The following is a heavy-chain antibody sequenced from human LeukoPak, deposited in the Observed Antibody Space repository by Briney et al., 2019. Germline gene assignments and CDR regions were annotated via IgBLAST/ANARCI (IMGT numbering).Heavy chain of an antibody. V-gene: IGHV1-2*02. Sequence: ASVTVSCKPSGYTFTNYYIHWVRQAPGQGPEWVGWINPASVGAAFAPKFQGRVSMTWDSSITTAYMDLTSLRSDDTAIYYCARQLGNYYRAFDYWGQGTLVTVSS. CDR1: GYTFTNYY. D-gene: IGHD1-26*01. CDR3: ARQLGNYYRAFDY. J-gene: IGHJ4*02. CDR2: INPASVGA.